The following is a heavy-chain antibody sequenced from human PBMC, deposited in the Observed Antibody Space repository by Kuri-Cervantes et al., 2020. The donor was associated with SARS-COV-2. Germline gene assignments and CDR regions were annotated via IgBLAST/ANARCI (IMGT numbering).Heavy chain of an antibody. V-gene: IGHV4-39*07. J-gene: IGHJ5*02. D-gene: IGHD3-9*01. CDR1: GGSISSSSYY. CDR2: IYYSGST. CDR3: ARTYYDILTGYPDNWFDP. Sequence: SETLSLTCTVSGGSISSSSYYWGWIRQPPGKGLEWIGSIYYSGSTYYNPSLKSRVTISVDTSKNQFSLKLSSVTAADTAVYYCARTYYDILTGYPDNWFDPWGQGTLVTGSS.